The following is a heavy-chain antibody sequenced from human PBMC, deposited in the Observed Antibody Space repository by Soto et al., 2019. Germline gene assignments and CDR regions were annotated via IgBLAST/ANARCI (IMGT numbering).Heavy chain of an antibody. V-gene: IGHV3-23*01. D-gene: IGHD3-10*01. J-gene: IGHJ4*02. CDR1: GFTFKNYD. CDR3: AKDRQFRSYYESAGHYDN. CDR2: ISGSGGVT. Sequence: EVQLLESGGGLVQPGGSLRLSCVGSGFTFKNYDMRWVRQAPGKGLEWISGISGSGGVTYYADSVKGRFTISRDNSKNALYLQMNSLRAENTALYYCAKDRQFRSYYESAGHYDNWGQGTLVTVSS.